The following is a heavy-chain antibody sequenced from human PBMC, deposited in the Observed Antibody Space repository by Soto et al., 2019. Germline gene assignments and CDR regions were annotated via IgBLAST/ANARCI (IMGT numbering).Heavy chain of an antibody. Sequence: QVQLQESGPGLVKPSETLSLTCTVSGGSISSYYWSWIRQPPGTGLEWIGYIYYSGSTNDNPSLTGRVTTSVDTCKNEYSLKLSAVTAADTAVYYCARQYDILTVYYFDYWGQGTLGNVSS. CDR2: IYYSGST. J-gene: IGHJ4*02. CDR1: GGSISSYY. D-gene: IGHD3-9*01. V-gene: IGHV4-59*08. CDR3: ARQYDILTVYYFDY.